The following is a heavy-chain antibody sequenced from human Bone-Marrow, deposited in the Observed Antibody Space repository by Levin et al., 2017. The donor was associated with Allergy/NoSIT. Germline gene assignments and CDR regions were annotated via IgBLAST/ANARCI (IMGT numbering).Heavy chain of an antibody. D-gene: IGHD5-12*01. CDR2: INHSGST. CDR3: ARGQSGYDNWFDP. V-gene: IGHV4-34*01. J-gene: IGHJ5*02. Sequence: SQTLSLTCAVYGGSFSGYYWSWIRQPPGKGLEWIGEINHSGSTNYNPSLKSRVTISVDTSKNQFSLKLSSVTAADTAVYYCARGQSGYDNWFDPWGQGTLVTVSS. CDR1: GGSFSGYY.